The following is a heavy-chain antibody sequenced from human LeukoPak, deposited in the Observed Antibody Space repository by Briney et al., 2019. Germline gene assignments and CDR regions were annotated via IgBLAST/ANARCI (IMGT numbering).Heavy chain of an antibody. J-gene: IGHJ4*02. CDR1: GGTFTSYA. V-gene: IGHV1-69*13. D-gene: IGHD5-12*01. Sequence: SVKVSCKASGGTFTSYAISWVRQAPGQGLEWMGGIIPIFGTANYAQRFQGRVTITADESTSTAYMELSSLRSEDTAVYYCASQTSPDSGYDPLRFDYWGQGTLVTVSS. CDR3: ASQTSPDSGYDPLRFDY. CDR2: IIPIFGTA.